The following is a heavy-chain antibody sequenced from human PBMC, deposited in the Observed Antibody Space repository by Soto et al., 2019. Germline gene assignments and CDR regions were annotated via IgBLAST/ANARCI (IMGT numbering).Heavy chain of an antibody. J-gene: IGHJ3*02. CDR1: GFTFDDYA. CDR3: AKDILRGSSGYDAFDI. CDR2: ISWNSGSI. V-gene: IGHV3-9*01. D-gene: IGHD6-6*01. Sequence: GGSLRLSCAASGFTFDDYAMHWVRQAPGKGLEWVSGISWNSGSIGYADSVKGRFTISRDNAKNSLYLQMNSLRAEGTALYYCAKDILRGSSGYDAFDIWGQGIIVTVS.